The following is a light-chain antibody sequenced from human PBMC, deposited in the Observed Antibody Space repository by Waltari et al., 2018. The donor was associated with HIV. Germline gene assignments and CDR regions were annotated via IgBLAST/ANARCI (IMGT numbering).Light chain of an antibody. V-gene: IGLV2-8*01. Sequence: QSALTQPPSASGSPGQSVTISCTGTSSDVGGYNYVSWYQQHPGKAPKLMIYEVSKRPSGVPDRFPCSKSGNTASLTVSGLQAEDEADYYCSSYAGSNNLLFGGGSKLTVL. J-gene: IGLJ2*01. CDR2: EVS. CDR3: SSYAGSNNLL. CDR1: SSDVGGYNY.